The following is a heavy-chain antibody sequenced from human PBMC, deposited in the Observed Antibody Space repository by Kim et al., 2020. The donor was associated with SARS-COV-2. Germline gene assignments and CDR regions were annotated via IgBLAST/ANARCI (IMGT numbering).Heavy chain of an antibody. Sequence: YYAEYVKGRFTIARDNSKNMMYLQMNSLRAEDTAVYYCAKLRDGYNYLDYWGQGTLVTVSS. V-gene: IGHV3-30*02. CDR3: AKLRDGYNYLDY. D-gene: IGHD5-12*01. J-gene: IGHJ4*02.